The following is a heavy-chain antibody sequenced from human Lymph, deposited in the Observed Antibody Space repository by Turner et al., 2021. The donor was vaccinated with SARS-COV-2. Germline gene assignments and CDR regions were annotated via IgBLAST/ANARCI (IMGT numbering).Heavy chain of an antibody. J-gene: IGHJ5*02. CDR2: IIPSLGIA. CDR1: GGTFSSYA. D-gene: IGHD1-26*01. Sequence: QVQLVQSADAVTLTGSSAKVSCKASGGTFSSYAISWVRQAPGQGLEWIGRIIPSLGIANYAQKFHGRVTIAADKTTSTAYMELSSLRSEDTAVYYGAGGRLVSFSGGYYSWFDAWGQGTLVTVSS. CDR3: AGGRLVSFSGGYYSWFDA. V-gene: IGHV1-69*04.